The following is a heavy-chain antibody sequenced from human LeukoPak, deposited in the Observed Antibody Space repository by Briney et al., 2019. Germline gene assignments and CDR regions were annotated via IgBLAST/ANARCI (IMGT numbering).Heavy chain of an antibody. CDR2: ISGSGDST. J-gene: IGHJ4*02. CDR3: AKTRPLDSSSWSHGDY. V-gene: IGHV3-23*01. Sequence: GGSLRLSCAASGFTFSSYAMSWVRQAPGKGLEWVSAISGSGDSTYYGDSVKGRLTISRDNSKNTLYLQMNSLRAEDTAVYYCAKTRPLDSSSWSHGDYWGQGTLVTVSS. CDR1: GFTFSSYA. D-gene: IGHD6-13*01.